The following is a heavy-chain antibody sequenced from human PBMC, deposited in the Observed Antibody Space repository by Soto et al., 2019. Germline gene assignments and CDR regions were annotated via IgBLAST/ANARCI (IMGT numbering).Heavy chain of an antibody. D-gene: IGHD1-1*01. Sequence: PGGSLRLSCEASGFIFSNYWMHWVRQTPGTGLVWVSRISNDGGITNYADSVKGRFTISRDNAKNTLYLQMNSLRAEDTAVYYCAKDLTWNQADYWGQGALVTVSS. CDR2: ISNDGGIT. V-gene: IGHV3-74*01. CDR3: AKDLTWNQADY. J-gene: IGHJ4*02. CDR1: GFIFSNYW.